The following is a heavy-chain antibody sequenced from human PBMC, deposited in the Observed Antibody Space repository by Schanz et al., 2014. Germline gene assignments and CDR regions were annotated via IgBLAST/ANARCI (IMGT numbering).Heavy chain of an antibody. Sequence: QVQLVQSGAEVKKPGSSVKVSCKASGGTFSSSTLTWVRQAPGQGLEWMGRIIPILDKTNYAQKFRGRVTMTADKSTSTVYMEVSGLRSEDTAVYYCAKVDRTRYYAMDVWGQGTLVTVSS. CDR1: GGTFSSST. V-gene: IGHV1-69*08. D-gene: IGHD3-9*01. J-gene: IGHJ4*02. CDR2: IIPILDKT. CDR3: AKVDRTRYYAMDV.